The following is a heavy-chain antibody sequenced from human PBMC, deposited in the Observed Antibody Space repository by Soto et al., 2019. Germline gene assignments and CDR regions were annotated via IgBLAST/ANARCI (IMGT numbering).Heavy chain of an antibody. V-gene: IGHV1-69*13. CDR1: GGTFSSYA. Sequence: ASVKVSCKASGGTFSSYAISWVRQAPGQGLEWMGGIIPIFGTANYAQKFQGRVTITADESTSTAYMELSSLRSEDTAVYYCARGRPPSDALDIWGQGTMVIVSS. J-gene: IGHJ3*02. CDR3: ARGRPPSDALDI. CDR2: IIPIFGTA.